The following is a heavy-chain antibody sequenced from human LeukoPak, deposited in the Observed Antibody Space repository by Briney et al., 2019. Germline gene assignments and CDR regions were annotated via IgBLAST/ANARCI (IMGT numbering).Heavy chain of an antibody. V-gene: IGHV3-23*01. J-gene: IGHJ4*02. D-gene: IGHD3-3*01. Sequence: GGTLRLSCAASGFTFSSYGMSWVRQAPGKGLEWVSAISGSGGSTYYADSVKGRFTISRDNSKNTLYLQMNSLRAEDTAVYYCAKKLSAYFSSGDYWGQGTLVTVSS. CDR1: GFTFSSYG. CDR2: ISGSGGST. CDR3: AKKLSAYFSSGDY.